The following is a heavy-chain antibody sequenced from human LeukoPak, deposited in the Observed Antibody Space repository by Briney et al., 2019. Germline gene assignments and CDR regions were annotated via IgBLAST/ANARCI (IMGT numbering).Heavy chain of an antibody. J-gene: IGHJ1*01. D-gene: IGHD6-19*01. CDR1: GSTVTDLS. Sequence: ASVKVSCKVSGSTVTDLSMHWVRQAPGNGLEWMGGFDPEDGRPVYAQKFQGRVTLTEDTSTETAYVELSSLRSEDTAVYFCAAGYSSGWFAEYFHSWGQGTLVTVSS. V-gene: IGHV1-24*01. CDR3: AAGYSSGWFAEYFHS. CDR2: FDPEDGRP.